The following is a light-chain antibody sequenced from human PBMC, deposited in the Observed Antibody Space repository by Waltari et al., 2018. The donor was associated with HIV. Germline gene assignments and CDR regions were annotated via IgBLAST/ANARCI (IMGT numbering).Light chain of an antibody. Sequence: QSALSQPASVSGRPGQSIPIPCTGSSNDLGFSTLFPCYQHHPGKAPKLIIFDVDKRPSGISERFSGSKSGYTASLTISGLRTEDEADYFCSSKSTIYFGVLFGGGTTLTVL. CDR1: SNDLGFSTL. CDR3: SSKSTIYFGVL. V-gene: IGLV2-23*02. CDR2: DVD. J-gene: IGLJ2*01.